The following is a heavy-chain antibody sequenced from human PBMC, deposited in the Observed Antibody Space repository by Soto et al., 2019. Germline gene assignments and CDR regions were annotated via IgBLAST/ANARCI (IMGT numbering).Heavy chain of an antibody. CDR3: ASWPSGRDDYNY. J-gene: IGHJ4*02. CDR1: GFSISSGCY. CDR2: ISHSGST. Sequence: SETLSLTCAVSGFSISSGCYWGWIRQPPGKGLEWIGTISHSGSTYYNPSLKSRVAISLDTSKNQFSLRLSSVTAADTAVYYCASWPSGRDDYNYWGQGTLVTVSS. V-gene: IGHV4-38-2*01. D-gene: IGHD4-4*01.